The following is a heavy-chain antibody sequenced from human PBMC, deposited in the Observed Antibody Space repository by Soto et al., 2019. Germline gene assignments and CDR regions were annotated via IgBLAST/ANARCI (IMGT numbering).Heavy chain of an antibody. Sequence: SETLSLICAVYGGSFSGYYWSWIRQPPGKGLEWIGEINHSGSTNYNPSLKSRVTISVDTSKNQFSLKLSSVTAADTAVYYCARGGDYGDYDRNFDYWGQGTLVTVSS. V-gene: IGHV4-34*01. CDR3: ARGGDYGDYDRNFDY. J-gene: IGHJ4*02. D-gene: IGHD4-17*01. CDR1: GGSFSGYY. CDR2: INHSGST.